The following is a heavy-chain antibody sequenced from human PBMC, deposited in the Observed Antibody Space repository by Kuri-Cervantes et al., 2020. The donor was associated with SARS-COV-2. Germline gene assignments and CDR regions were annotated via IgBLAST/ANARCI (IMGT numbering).Heavy chain of an antibody. Sequence: GESLKISCAASGFTFSNYAMNWVRQAPGKGLEWVSLISWDGGSTYYADSVKGRFTISRDNSKNSLYLQMNSLRAEDTALYYCAKDSNYYGSGSYLDYWGQGTLVTVSS. J-gene: IGHJ4*02. CDR1: GFTFSNYA. CDR3: AKDSNYYGSGSYLDY. CDR2: ISWDGGST. D-gene: IGHD3-10*01. V-gene: IGHV3-43D*03.